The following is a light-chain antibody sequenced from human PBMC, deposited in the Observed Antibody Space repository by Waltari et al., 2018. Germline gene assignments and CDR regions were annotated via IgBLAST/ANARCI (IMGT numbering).Light chain of an antibody. V-gene: IGLV1-44*01. J-gene: IGLJ2*01. Sequence: QSFLTQPPSASGTPGQRVTISCSGSSSNIGSNTVNWYQQLPGTAPKLLIYSNNQWPSGVPDRSAGSKSGTSASLAISGLQSEDEADYYCAAWDDSLNGVVFGGGTKLTVL. CDR3: AAWDDSLNGVV. CDR2: SNN. CDR1: SSNIGSNT.